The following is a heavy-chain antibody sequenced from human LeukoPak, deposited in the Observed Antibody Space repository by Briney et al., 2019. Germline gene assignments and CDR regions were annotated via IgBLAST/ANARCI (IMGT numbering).Heavy chain of an antibody. CDR3: AKDALVGALSPYYYDSSGYHYSYYFDY. Sequence: GGSLRLSCAASGFTFDDYAVHWVRQAPGKGLEWVSGISWNSGSIGYADSVEGRFTISRDNAKNSLYLQMNSLRAEDTALFYCAKDALVGALSPYYYDSSGYHYSYYFDYWGQGTLDTVSS. V-gene: IGHV3-9*01. D-gene: IGHD3-22*01. J-gene: IGHJ4*02. CDR2: ISWNSGSI. CDR1: GFTFDDYA.